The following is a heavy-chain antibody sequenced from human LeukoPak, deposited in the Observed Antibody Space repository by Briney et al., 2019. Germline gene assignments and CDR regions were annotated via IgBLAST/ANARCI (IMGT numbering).Heavy chain of an antibody. D-gene: IGHD3-10*01. CDR1: GYTFTGYY. Sequence: ASLQVSCKASGYTFTGYYMHWVRHAPGQGPEWIGWINPNSGGTNYAQKFQGRVTMTRGTSISTAYMELSRLRSDDTAVYYCVRDRLLRFGELSYGMDVWGQGTTVTVSS. CDR3: VRDRLLRFGELSYGMDV. CDR2: INPNSGGT. V-gene: IGHV1-2*02. J-gene: IGHJ6*02.